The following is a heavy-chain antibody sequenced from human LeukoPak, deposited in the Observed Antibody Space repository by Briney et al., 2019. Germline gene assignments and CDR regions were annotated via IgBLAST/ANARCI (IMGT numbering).Heavy chain of an antibody. Sequence: GGSLRLSCAASGFTFSSYGMHWVRQAPGKGLEWVAFIRYDGSNKYYADSVKGRFTISRDNSKNTLYLQMNSLRAEDTAVYSCAKAPFGELLMGFDYWGQGTLVTVSS. CDR2: IRYDGSNK. J-gene: IGHJ4*02. CDR1: GFTFSSYG. CDR3: AKAPFGELLMGFDY. V-gene: IGHV3-30*02. D-gene: IGHD3-10*01.